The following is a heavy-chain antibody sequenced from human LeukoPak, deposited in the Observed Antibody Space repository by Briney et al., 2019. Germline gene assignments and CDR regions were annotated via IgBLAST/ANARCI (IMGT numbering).Heavy chain of an antibody. V-gene: IGHV3-7*01. J-gene: IGHJ4*02. CDR2: IKQDGSEK. Sequence: GGSLRLSCAASGFTFSSYWMSWVRQAPGKGLEWVANIKQDGSEKYYVDFVKGRFTISRDNAKNSLYLQMNSLRAEDTAVYYCARAGSGWSPGGYWDQGTLVTVSS. CDR1: GFTFSSYW. CDR3: ARAGSGWSPGGY. D-gene: IGHD6-19*01.